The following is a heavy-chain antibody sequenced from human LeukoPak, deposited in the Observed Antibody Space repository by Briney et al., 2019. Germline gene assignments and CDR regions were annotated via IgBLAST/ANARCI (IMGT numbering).Heavy chain of an antibody. Sequence: SETLSLTCTVSGGSISSSSYYWGWISQPPGKGLEWIGSIYYSGSTYYNPSLKSRVTISVDTSKNQFSLKLSSVTAADTAVYYCARLHSGYDSSNYFDYWGQRTLVTVSS. CDR3: ARLHSGYDSSNYFDY. V-gene: IGHV4-39*01. CDR2: IYYSGST. CDR1: GGSISSSSYY. J-gene: IGHJ4*02. D-gene: IGHD5-12*01.